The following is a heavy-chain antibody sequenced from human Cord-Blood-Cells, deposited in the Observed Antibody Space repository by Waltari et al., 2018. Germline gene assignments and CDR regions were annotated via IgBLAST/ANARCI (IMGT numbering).Heavy chain of an antibody. D-gene: IGHD2-2*01. CDR3: ARGYCSSTSCYFQH. CDR1: GGTFSSYA. Sequence: QVQLVQSGAEVKKPGSSVKVPCKASGGTFSSYAISWVRPAPGQGLEWMGGIIPIFGTANYAQKFQGRVTITADESTSTAYMELSSLRSEDTAVYYCARGYCSSTSCYFQHWGQGTLVTVSS. V-gene: IGHV1-69*01. CDR2: IIPIFGTA. J-gene: IGHJ1*01.